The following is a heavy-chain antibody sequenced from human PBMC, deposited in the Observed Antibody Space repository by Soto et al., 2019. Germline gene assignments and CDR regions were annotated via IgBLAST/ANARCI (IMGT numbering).Heavy chain of an antibody. CDR2: ISGSGGST. Sequence: GGSLRLSRAASGFTFSSYAMSWVRQAPGKGLEWVSAISGSGGSTYYADSVKGRFTISRDNSKNTLYLQMNSLRAEDTAVYYCAKVITMVRGPGYYFDYWGQGTLVTVSS. CDR3: AKVITMVRGPGYYFDY. J-gene: IGHJ4*02. CDR1: GFTFSSYA. V-gene: IGHV3-23*01. D-gene: IGHD3-10*01.